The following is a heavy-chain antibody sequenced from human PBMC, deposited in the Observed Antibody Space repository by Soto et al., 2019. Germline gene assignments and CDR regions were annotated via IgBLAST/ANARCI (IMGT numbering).Heavy chain of an antibody. J-gene: IGHJ6*02. CDR2: INPNSGGT. V-gene: IGHV1-2*02. CDR1: GYTFTGYY. CDR3: ARGGRAAGPYYYYYYGMDV. D-gene: IGHD6-13*01. Sequence: ASVKVSCKASGYTFTGYYMHWVRQAPGQGLEWMGWINPNSGGTNYAQKFQGRVTMTRDTSISTAYMELSRLRSDDTAVYCCARGGRAAGPYYYYYYGMDVWGQGTTVTVS.